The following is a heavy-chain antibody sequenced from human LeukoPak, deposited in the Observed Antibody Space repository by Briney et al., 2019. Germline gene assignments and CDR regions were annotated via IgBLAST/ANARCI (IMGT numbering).Heavy chain of an antibody. V-gene: IGHV3-48*03. CDR1: GFTFSSYE. CDR3: ASGIAVAANWFDP. CDR2: ISSSGSTI. D-gene: IGHD6-19*01. Sequence: GGSLRLSCAASGFTFSSYEMNWVRHAPGKGLEWVSYISSSGSTIYYADSVKGRFTISRDNAKNSLYLQMNSLRAEDTAVYYCASGIAVAANWFDPWGQGTLVTVSS. J-gene: IGHJ5*02.